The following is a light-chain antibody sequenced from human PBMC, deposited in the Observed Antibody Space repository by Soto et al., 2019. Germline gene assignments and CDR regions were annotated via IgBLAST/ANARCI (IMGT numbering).Light chain of an antibody. CDR2: EVS. Sequence: QSVLTQPPSASGSPGQSVTISCTGTSSEVGGYNYVSWYQQHPGKAPKLMIYEVSKRPSGVPDRFSGSKSGNTASLTVSGLQAEDEADYYCSSYAGSNNNYVFGTGTKVTV. J-gene: IGLJ1*01. CDR3: SSYAGSNNNYV. CDR1: SSEVGGYNY. V-gene: IGLV2-8*01.